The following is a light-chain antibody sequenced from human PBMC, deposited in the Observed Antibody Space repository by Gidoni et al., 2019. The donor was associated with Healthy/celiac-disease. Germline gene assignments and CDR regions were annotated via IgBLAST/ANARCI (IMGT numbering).Light chain of an antibody. CDR2: DAS. Sequence: EIVLTQSPATLSLSTGERATLSCRASQSVRSYLAWYQQKPGQAPRLLIYDASNRATGIPARFSGSGSGTDFTLTISSLVPEDFAVYYCQQRSNWPLLTFGGGTKVEIK. V-gene: IGKV3-11*01. J-gene: IGKJ4*02. CDR1: QSVRSY. CDR3: QQRSNWPLLT.